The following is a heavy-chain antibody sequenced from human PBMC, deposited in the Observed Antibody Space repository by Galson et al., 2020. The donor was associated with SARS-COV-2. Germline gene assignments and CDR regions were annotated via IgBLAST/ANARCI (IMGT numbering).Heavy chain of an antibody. CDR3: ARQMTGTMMSSWFDP. CDR1: GGSISGYY. CDR2: IYSSGYV. Sequence: SETLSLTCTVSGGSISGYYWSWIRQSPGKGPEWVAYIYSSGYVYYNPSLKSRVTISVDTPKKQFSLELTSVTAADSAVYYCARQMTGTMMSSWFDPWGQGALVIVSS. V-gene: IGHV4-59*01. J-gene: IGHJ5*02. D-gene: IGHD3-22*01.